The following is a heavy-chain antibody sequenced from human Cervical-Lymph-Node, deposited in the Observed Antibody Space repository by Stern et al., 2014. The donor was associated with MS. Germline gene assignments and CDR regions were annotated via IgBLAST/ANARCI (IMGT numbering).Heavy chain of an antibody. D-gene: IGHD5-12*01. V-gene: IGHV3-23*04. Sequence: EVQLVESGGGLVQPGGSLRLSCAASGFTFSSYAMSWVRQAPGKGLVWVSAISGSGGSTYYADSVKGRFTISRDNSKNTLYLQMNSLRAEDTAVYYCANNIVATQDFDYWGQGTLVTVSS. CDR1: GFTFSSYA. J-gene: IGHJ4*02. CDR2: ISGSGGST. CDR3: ANNIVATQDFDY.